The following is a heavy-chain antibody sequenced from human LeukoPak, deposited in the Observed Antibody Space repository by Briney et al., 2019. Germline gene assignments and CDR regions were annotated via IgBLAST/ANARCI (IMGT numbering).Heavy chain of an antibody. V-gene: IGHV4-39*07. CDR2: LYYSGST. CDR3: ARAIVLRFLEWSNWFDP. D-gene: IGHD3-3*01. Sequence: SETLSLTCTVSGGSISSSSYYWGWIRQPPGKGLEWIGSLYYSGSTYYNPSLKSRVTISVDTSKNQFSLKLSSVTAADTAVYYCARAIVLRFLEWSNWFDPWGQGTLVTVPS. J-gene: IGHJ5*02. CDR1: GGSISSSSYY.